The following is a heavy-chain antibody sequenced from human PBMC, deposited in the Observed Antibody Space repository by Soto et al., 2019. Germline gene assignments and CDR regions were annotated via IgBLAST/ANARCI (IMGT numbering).Heavy chain of an antibody. V-gene: IGHV3-30-3*01. J-gene: IGHJ4*01. CDR2: ISYDGSNK. D-gene: IGHD3-22*01. CDR3: AILVIYYDPRGNYYAPLDY. Sequence: PGGPLRLSCAASGFTFSSYAIHWVRQAPGKGLGWVAVISYDGSNKYYADSVKGRFTISRDNSKNTLYLQMNSLRAEDTAVYYCAILVIYYDPRGNYYAPLDYWGYGTLVTVSS. CDR1: GFTFSSYA.